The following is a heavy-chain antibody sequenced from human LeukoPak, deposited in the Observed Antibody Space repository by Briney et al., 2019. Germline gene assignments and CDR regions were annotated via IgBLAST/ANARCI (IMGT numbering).Heavy chain of an antibody. J-gene: IGHJ3*02. CDR3: ARVRDGYNDAYDI. D-gene: IGHD5-24*01. Sequence: ASVKVSCKASGYTFINNWMHWVRQAPGQGLEWMGIINPSGGSTNYAQNFQGRVTMTRDTSTSTVYMELSSLRSEDTAVYYCARVRDGYNDAYDIWGQGTMVTVPS. CDR2: INPSGGST. CDR1: GYTFINNW. V-gene: IGHV1-46*01.